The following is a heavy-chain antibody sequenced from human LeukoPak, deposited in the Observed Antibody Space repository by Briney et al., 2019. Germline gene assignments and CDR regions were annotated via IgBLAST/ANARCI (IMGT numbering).Heavy chain of an antibody. V-gene: IGHV4-59*01. CDR1: GGSISSYY. J-gene: IGHJ4*02. D-gene: IGHD6-13*01. CDR2: IYYSGST. Sequence: SETLSLTCAVSGGSISSYYWSWIRQPPGKGLEWIGYIYYSGSTNYNPSLKSRVTISVDTSKNQFSLKLSSVTAADTAVYYCARGGSSSWFFDYRGQGALVTVSS. CDR3: ARGGSSSWFFDY.